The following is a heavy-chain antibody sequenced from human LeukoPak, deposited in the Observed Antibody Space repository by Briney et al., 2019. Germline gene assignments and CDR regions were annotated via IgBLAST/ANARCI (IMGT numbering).Heavy chain of an antibody. CDR1: GFTFSSYA. Sequence: GGSLRLSCAASGFTFSSYAMHWVRQAPGKGLEYVSAISSNGGSTYYADSVKGRFTISRDNSKNTLYLQIGSLRAEDMAVYYCARGYCSSTSCPIDYWGQGTLVTVSS. CDR3: ARGYCSSTSCPIDY. J-gene: IGHJ4*02. D-gene: IGHD2-2*01. V-gene: IGHV3-64*02. CDR2: ISSNGGST.